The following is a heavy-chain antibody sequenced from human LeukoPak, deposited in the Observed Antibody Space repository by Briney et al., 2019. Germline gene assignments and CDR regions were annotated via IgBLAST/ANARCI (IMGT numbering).Heavy chain of an antibody. J-gene: IGHJ6*02. CDR3: ARDGGSGNGMDV. CDR1: GGSISSYY. Sequence: PSETLSLTCTVSGGSISSYYWSWTRQPPGKGLEWIGYIYYSGSTNYNPSLKSRVTISVDTSKNQFSLELSSVTAADTAVYYCARDGGSGNGMDVWGQGTTVTVSS. D-gene: IGHD3-10*01. V-gene: IGHV4-59*01. CDR2: IYYSGST.